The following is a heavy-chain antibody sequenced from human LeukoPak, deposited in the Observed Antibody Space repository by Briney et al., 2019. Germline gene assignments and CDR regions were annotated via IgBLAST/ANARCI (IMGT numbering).Heavy chain of an antibody. V-gene: IGHV1-2*02. CDR1: GYIFTGYY. CDR2: VNANSGGT. D-gene: IGHD3-10*01. CDR3: ARGRLGTWFGELKA. J-gene: IGHJ5*02. Sequence: ASVKVSCKASGYIFTGYYMHWVRQAPGQGLEWMGWVNANSGGTKYAQKFQGRVTMTRDTSISTAYMELSSLRSDDTAVYYCARGRLGTWFGELKAWGQGTLVTVSS.